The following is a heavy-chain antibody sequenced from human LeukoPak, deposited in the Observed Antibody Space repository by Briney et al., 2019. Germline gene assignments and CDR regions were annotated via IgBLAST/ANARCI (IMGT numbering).Heavy chain of an antibody. CDR1: GFTFSSYA. J-gene: IGHJ4*02. CDR3: ARDLSY. V-gene: IGHV3-30-3*01. CDR2: ISYDGSNK. Sequence: PGGSLRLSCAASGFTFSSYALHWVRQAPGKGLEWVAVISYDGSNKYYADSVKGRFTISRDNSKNTLYLQMNSLRAEDTAVYYCARDLSYWGQGTLVTVSS.